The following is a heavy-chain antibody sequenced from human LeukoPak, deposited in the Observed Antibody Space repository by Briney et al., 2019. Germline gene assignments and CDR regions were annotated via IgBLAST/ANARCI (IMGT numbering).Heavy chain of an antibody. D-gene: IGHD6-19*01. Sequence: GGSLRLSCAASGFTFSNVWMSWVRQAPGKGLEWVGRIKSKTDGGTTDYAAPVKGRITISRDDSKNTLNLQMNSLKTEDTAVYYCTPSIAVAGSLDYWGQGTLVTVSS. V-gene: IGHV3-15*01. J-gene: IGHJ4*02. CDR3: TPSIAVAGSLDY. CDR2: IKSKTDGGTT. CDR1: GFTFSNVW.